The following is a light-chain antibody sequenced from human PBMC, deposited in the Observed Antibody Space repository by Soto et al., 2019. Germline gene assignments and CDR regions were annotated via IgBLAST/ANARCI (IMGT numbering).Light chain of an antibody. Sequence: EIVLTQSPGTLSLSPGERATLSCRASHSVSSSFLAWHQQKPGQAPSLLIYGAFTRATGIPARFSGTGSGTEFTLTISSLQSEDFALYYCQQYNDWPLTFGQGTKVDI. CDR2: GAF. CDR1: HSVSSS. CDR3: QQYNDWPLT. J-gene: IGKJ1*01. V-gene: IGKV3-15*01.